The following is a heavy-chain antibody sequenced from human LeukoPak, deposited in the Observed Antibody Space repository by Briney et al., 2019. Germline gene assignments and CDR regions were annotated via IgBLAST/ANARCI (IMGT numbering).Heavy chain of an antibody. Sequence: ETLSLTCAVYGGSFSGYYWSWVRQPPGKGLEWVSSISSSSSYIYYADSVKGRFTISRDNAKNSLYLQMNSLRAEDTAVYYCARDSARTVTAHWGQGTLVTVSS. CDR3: ARDSARTVTAH. CDR1: GGSFSGYY. CDR2: ISSSSSYI. V-gene: IGHV3-21*01. J-gene: IGHJ4*02. D-gene: IGHD4-17*01.